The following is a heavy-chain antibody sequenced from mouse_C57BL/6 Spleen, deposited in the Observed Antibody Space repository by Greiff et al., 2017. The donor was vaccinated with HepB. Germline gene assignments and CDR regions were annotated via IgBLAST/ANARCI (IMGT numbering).Heavy chain of an antibody. CDR3: ARAYYSNYEGRGAMDY. D-gene: IGHD2-5*01. V-gene: IGHV1-81*01. Sequence: QVQLKESGAELARPGASVKLSCKASGYTFTSYGISWVKQRTGQGLEWIGEIYPRSGNTYYNEKFKGKATLTADKSSSTAYMELRSLTSEDSAVYFGARAYYSNYEGRGAMDYWGQGTSVTVSS. J-gene: IGHJ4*01. CDR1: GYTFTSYG. CDR2: IYPRSGNT.